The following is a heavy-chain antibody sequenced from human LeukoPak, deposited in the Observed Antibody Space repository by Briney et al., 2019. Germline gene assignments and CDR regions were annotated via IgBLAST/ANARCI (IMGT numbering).Heavy chain of an antibody. CDR1: GGSVSSGSYY. V-gene: IGHV4-61*01. CDR2: IYYSGST. J-gene: IGHJ4*02. Sequence: SETLSLTCTVSGGSVSSGSYYWSWIRQPPGKGLEWIGYIYYSGSTNYNPSLKSRVTISVDTSKNQFSLKLSSVTAADTAVYYCARDPSLGYWGQGTLVTVSS. CDR3: ARDPSLGY. D-gene: IGHD3-16*01.